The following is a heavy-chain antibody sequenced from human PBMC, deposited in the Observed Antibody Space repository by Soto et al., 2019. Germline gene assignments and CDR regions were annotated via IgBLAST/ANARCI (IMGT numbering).Heavy chain of an antibody. J-gene: IGHJ3*02. V-gene: IGHV3-23*01. CDR3: AKAEWATVVSPFLGAFDI. CDR1: GFTFSSYA. CDR2: ISDSGSST. D-gene: IGHD4-17*01. Sequence: GGSLRLSCAVSGFTFSSYAMSWVRQAPGKGLEWVSSISDSGSSTYYADSVKGRFTISRDNSKNTLYLHVNSLRAEDTAVYYCAKAEWATVVSPFLGAFDIWGQGTMVTVSS.